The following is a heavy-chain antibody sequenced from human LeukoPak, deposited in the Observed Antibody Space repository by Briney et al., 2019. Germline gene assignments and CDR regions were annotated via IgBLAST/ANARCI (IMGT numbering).Heavy chain of an antibody. V-gene: IGHV1-69*02. CDR3: ASYGDYGGDAFDI. D-gene: IGHD4-17*01. Sequence: SVKVSCKASGGTFSSYTISWVRQAPGQGLEWMGRIIPILGIASYAQKFQGRVTITADKSTSTAYMELSSLRSEDTAVYYCASYGDYGGDAFDIWGQGTMVTVSS. CDR1: GGTFSSYT. J-gene: IGHJ3*02. CDR2: IIPILGIA.